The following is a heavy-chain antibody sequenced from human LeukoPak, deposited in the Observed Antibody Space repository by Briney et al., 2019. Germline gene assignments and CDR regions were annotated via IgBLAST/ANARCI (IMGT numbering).Heavy chain of an antibody. J-gene: IGHJ3*02. CDR3: AKGFGYYDSSGYHDDAFDI. D-gene: IGHD3-22*01. CDR2: ISGSGGGT. V-gene: IGHV3-23*01. CDR1: GFTFSSYA. Sequence: PGGSLRLSCAASGFTFSSYAMSWVRQAPGKGLEWVSAISGSGGGTYYADSVKGRFTISRDNSKNTLYLQMNSLRAEDTAVYYCAKGFGYYDSSGYHDDAFDIWGQGTMVTVSS.